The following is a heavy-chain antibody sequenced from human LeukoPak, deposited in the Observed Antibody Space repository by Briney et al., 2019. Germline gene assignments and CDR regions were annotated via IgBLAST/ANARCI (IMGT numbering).Heavy chain of an antibody. D-gene: IGHD3-3*01. CDR1: GASISSYY. CDR2: MYTSGST. J-gene: IGHJ5*02. CDR3: ARTSDDFWSGWFDP. V-gene: IGHV4-4*07. Sequence: SETLSLTCTVSGASISSYYWSWVRQPAGKGLEWVGLMYTSGSTNYNPSLKSRVTMSIDTSKNQLSLRLSSVTAADTAVYYCARTSDDFWSGWFDPWDQGTLVTVSS.